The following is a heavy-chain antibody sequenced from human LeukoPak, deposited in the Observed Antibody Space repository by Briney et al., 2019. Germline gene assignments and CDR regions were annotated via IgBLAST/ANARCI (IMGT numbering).Heavy chain of an antibody. V-gene: IGHV4-34*01. D-gene: IGHD1-1*01. Sequence: TSETLSLTCAVYGGSFSGYYWTLIRQTPGKGLEWIGEISHTGLTGSNPSLKSRVTIFVDSSKKQFSLRMTSVTAADTGVYYCARVPDITARPCDTWGRGSLVAVSS. J-gene: IGHJ5*02. CDR1: GGSFSGYY. CDR3: ARVPDITARPCDT. CDR2: ISHTGLT.